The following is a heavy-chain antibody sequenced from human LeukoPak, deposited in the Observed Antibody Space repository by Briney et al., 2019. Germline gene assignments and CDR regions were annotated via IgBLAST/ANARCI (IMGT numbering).Heavy chain of an antibody. J-gene: IGHJ6*03. V-gene: IGHV3-23*01. Sequence: GGSLRLSCAASGFTFSSYAMSWVRQSPGKGLEWVSAISGSGGSTYYADSVKGRFTISRDNSKNTLYLQMNSLRAEDTAVYYCAKDGGYCSSTSCYLYYMDVWGKGTTVTVSS. CDR3: AKDGGYCSSTSCYLYYMDV. D-gene: IGHD2-2*01. CDR1: GFTFSSYA. CDR2: ISGSGGST.